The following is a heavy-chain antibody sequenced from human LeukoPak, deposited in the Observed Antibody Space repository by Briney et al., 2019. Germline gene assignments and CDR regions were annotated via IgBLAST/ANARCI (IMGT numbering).Heavy chain of an antibody. V-gene: IGHV1-18*01. J-gene: IGHJ3*02. CDR2: ISAYNGNT. CDR1: GYTFTSYG. CDR3: ARDRVTMIVVVGLSNAFDI. Sequence: GASVKVSCKASGYTFTSYGISWMRQAPGQGLEWMGWISAYNGNTNYAQKFQGRVTMTTDTSTSTAYMELTSLRSDDTAVYYCARDRVTMIVVVGLSNAFDIWGQGTMVTVSS. D-gene: IGHD3-22*01.